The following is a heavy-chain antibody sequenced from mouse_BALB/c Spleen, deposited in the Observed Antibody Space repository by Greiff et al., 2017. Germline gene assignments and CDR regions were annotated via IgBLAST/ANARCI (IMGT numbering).Heavy chain of an antibody. Sequence: VQRVESGAELVRPGTSVKVSCKASGYAFTNYLIEWVKQRPGQGLEWIGVINPGSGGTNYNEKFKGKATLTADKSSSTAYMQLSSLTSDDSAVYFCARNYGSSFHFDYWGQGTTLTVSS. J-gene: IGHJ2*01. CDR1: GYAFTNYL. CDR3: ARNYGSSFHFDY. V-gene: IGHV1-54*03. D-gene: IGHD1-1*01. CDR2: INPGSGGT.